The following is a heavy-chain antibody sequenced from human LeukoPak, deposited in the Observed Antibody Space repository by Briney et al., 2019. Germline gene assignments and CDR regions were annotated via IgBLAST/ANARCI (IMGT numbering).Heavy chain of an antibody. CDR1: GFIFSSYG. CDR2: IQYDGSNE. CDR3: AKDRCSDGIGCFYYYMDV. Sequence: GGSLRLSCTASGFIFSSYGMHWVRQAPGKGLGWVAYIQYDGSNEQYAHSVKGRFRISRDSSKNMLYLQMNSLRAEDTAVYYCAKDRCSDGIGCFYYYMDVWGKGTTVTISS. J-gene: IGHJ6*03. V-gene: IGHV3-30*02. D-gene: IGHD2-15*01.